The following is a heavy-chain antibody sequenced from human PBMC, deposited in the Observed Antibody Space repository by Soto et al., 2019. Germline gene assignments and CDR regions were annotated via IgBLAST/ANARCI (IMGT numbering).Heavy chain of an antibody. J-gene: IGHJ4*02. CDR2: IYYSGST. D-gene: IGHD2-2*01. Sequence: SETLSLTCTVSGGSVSSGGYYWSWIRQHPGKGLEWIGYIYYSGSTYYNPSLKSRVTISVDTSKNQFSLKLSSVTAADTAVYYCSRGYCSSTSCYGGEAPFDYWGQGTLVTVSS. CDR3: SRGYCSSTSCYGGEAPFDY. CDR1: GGSVSSGGYY. V-gene: IGHV4-31*03.